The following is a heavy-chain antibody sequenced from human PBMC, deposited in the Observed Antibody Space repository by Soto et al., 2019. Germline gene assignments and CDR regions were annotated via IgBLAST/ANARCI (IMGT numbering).Heavy chain of an antibody. CDR2: INPNSGGT. J-gene: IGHJ3*02. CDR3: AREPLGILTGPTYAFDI. D-gene: IGHD3-9*01. V-gene: IGHV1-2*04. Sequence: GASVKVSCKASGYTFTGYYMHWVRQAPGQGLEWMGWINPNSGGTNYAQKFQGWVTMTRDTSISTAYMELSRLRSDDTAVYYCAREPLGILTGPTYAFDIWGQGTMVTVSS. CDR1: GYTFTGYY.